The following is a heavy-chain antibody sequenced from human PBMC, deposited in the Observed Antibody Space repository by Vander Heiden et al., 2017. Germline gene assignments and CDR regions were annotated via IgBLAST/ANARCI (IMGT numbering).Heavy chain of an antibody. V-gene: IGHV3-49*05. Sequence: EVQLVESGGGLVKPGRSLRLSCTASGFTFGDYAMSWFRQAPGKGLEWVGFIRSKAYGGTTEYATSVKGRFTISRDDSKSIAYLQMNSLKTEDTAVYYCTRDFFGPQGYYGSGSYCFDYWGQGTLVTVSS. CDR3: TRDFFGPQGYYGSGSYCFDY. CDR2: IRSKAYGGTT. D-gene: IGHD3-10*01. CDR1: GFTFGDYA. J-gene: IGHJ4*02.